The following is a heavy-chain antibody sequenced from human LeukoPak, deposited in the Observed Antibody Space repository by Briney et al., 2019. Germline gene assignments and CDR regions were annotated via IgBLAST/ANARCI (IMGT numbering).Heavy chain of an antibody. CDR3: TRDKSSRAVWGSYFDY. D-gene: IGHD3-16*01. V-gene: IGHV3-49*04. CDR2: IRSKAYGGTT. Sequence: GGSLRLSCTASGFTFGDYAMSWVRQAPGKGLEWVGFIRSKAYGGTTEYAASVKGRFTISRDDSKSIAYLQMNSLKTEDTAVYYCTRDKSSRAVWGSYFDYWGQGTLVTVSS. J-gene: IGHJ4*02. CDR1: GFTFGDYA.